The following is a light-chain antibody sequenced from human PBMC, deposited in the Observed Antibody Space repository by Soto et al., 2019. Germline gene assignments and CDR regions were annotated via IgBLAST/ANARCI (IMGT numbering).Light chain of an antibody. V-gene: IGKV3-15*01. CDR3: QQYNDWPRT. J-gene: IGKJ1*01. CDR1: QSVSSN. Sequence: IVMTQSPATLSVSPGERATLSCRASQSVSSNLAWYQQKPGQAPRLLIYGASTRATGIPARFSGSGSGTEFTLTISSLQSEEFAVYYCQQYNDWPRTVGQGTKVDIK. CDR2: GAS.